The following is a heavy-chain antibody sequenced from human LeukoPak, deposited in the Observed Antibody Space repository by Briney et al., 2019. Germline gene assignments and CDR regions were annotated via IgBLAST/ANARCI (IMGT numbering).Heavy chain of an antibody. CDR1: GGTFSSYA. CDR3: ARDTGYYDSSGKHDAFDI. CDR2: IIPIFGTA. V-gene: IGHV1-69*13. D-gene: IGHD3-22*01. Sequence: SVKVSCKASGGTFSSYAISWVRQAPGQGLEWMGGIIPIFGTANYAQKFQGRVSITADESTSTAYMELSSLRSEDTAVYYCARDTGYYDSSGKHDAFDIWGQGTMVTVSS. J-gene: IGHJ3*02.